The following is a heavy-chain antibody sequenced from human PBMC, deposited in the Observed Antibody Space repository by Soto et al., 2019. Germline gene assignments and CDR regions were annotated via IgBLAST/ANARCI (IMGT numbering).Heavy chain of an antibody. CDR2: TRNKANSYTT. CDR3: VRVTIDYYFDY. V-gene: IGHV3-72*01. CDR1: GFTFSDHY. J-gene: IGHJ4*02. Sequence: EVQLVESGGGLVQPGGSLRLSCAASGFTFSDHYMDWVRQAPGKGLEWVGRTRNKANSYTTEYAASVKGRFTISRDDSKNSLYLQMNSLKTDDTAVYYCVRVTIDYYFDYWGQGTLVTVSS. D-gene: IGHD3-3*01.